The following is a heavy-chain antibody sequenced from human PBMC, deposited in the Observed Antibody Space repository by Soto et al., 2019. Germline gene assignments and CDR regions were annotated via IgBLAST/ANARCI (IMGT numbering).Heavy chain of an antibody. V-gene: IGHV1-18*01. CDR1: GYTFTSYG. Sequence: QVQLVQSGAEVKKPGASVKVSCKASGYTFTSYGINCVRQAPGQGLEWMGWISAYNGNTNYAQKLQGRVTMTTDTSTSTAYMELRSLRSDDTAVYYCARREYCSGGSCYRIFDYWGQGTLVTVSS. CDR2: ISAYNGNT. J-gene: IGHJ4*02. D-gene: IGHD2-15*01. CDR3: ARREYCSGGSCYRIFDY.